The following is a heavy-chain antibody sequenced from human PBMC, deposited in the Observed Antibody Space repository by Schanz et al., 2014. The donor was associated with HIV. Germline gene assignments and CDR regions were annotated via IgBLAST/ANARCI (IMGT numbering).Heavy chain of an antibody. Sequence: QVQLQQWGAGLLKPSETLSLTCAVYGGSFTGYYWTWIRQPPGRGLEWIGDVNHGGSTNYNPSLKSRLTISVDTSKNQFSLRLSSVTAADTAVYYCVRSLWNYPYYFESWGQGTLVTVSS. V-gene: IGHV4-34*02. D-gene: IGHD1-7*01. CDR3: VRSLWNYPYYFES. CDR1: GGSFTGYY. CDR2: VNHGGST. J-gene: IGHJ4*02.